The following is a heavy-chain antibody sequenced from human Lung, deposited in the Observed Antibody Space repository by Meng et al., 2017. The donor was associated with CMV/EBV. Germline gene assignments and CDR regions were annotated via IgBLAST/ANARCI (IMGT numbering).Heavy chain of an antibody. D-gene: IGHD3-10*01. J-gene: IGHJ4*02. V-gene: IGHV1-18*01. CDR3: ARDRWYYGSGNYYPFDF. CDR1: GYSFSSHG. Sequence: ASVXVSXKASGYSFSSHGINWVRQAPGQGLEWLGWISAYNGNTNYAQKLEATVTMTKDTSTSTAYMELRSLRSDDTAVYYCARDRWYYGSGNYYPFDFWGQGNXVNGAS. CDR2: ISAYNGNT.